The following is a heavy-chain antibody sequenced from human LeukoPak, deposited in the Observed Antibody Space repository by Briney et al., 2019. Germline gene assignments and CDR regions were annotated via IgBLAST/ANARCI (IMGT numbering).Heavy chain of an antibody. CDR1: GFTVNSDG. Sequence: PGRSLRLSCAVSGFTVNSDGVHWVRQAPGKGLEWVTFTSNDGSRTYYADSVKGRFTSSRDNSENMFYLQMNSLRADDTAVYYCARDRRGTWSIDFWGQGVLVTVSS. CDR3: ARDRRGTWSIDF. CDR2: TSNDGSRT. V-gene: IGHV3-30*03. D-gene: IGHD1-1*01. J-gene: IGHJ4*02.